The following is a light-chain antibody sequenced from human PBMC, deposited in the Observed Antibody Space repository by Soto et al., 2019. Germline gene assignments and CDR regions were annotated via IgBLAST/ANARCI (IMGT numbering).Light chain of an antibody. CDR3: SSYAGSNNL. CDR1: SSDVGGYNY. J-gene: IGLJ2*01. CDR2: EVT. Sequence: QCALTQPPSASGSPGQSVTISCTGTSSDVGGYNYVSWYQQHPGKAPKLMIYEVTKRPSGVPDRFSGSKSGNTASLTVSGLQDEDEADYYCSSYAGSNNLFGGGTKLTVL. V-gene: IGLV2-8*01.